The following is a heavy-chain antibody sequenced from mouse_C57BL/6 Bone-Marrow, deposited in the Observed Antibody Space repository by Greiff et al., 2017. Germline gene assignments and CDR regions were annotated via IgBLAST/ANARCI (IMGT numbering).Heavy chain of an antibody. CDR1: GYTFTSYW. D-gene: IGHD1-1*01. Sequence: QVQLQQPGAELVMPGASVKLSCKASGYTFTSYWMHWVKQRPGQGLEWIGEIDPSDSYTNYNQKFKGKSTLTVDKSSSTAYMQLSSLTSEDSAVYYCARYTTVVATVWYFDVWGTGTTVTVSS. J-gene: IGHJ1*03. V-gene: IGHV1-69*01. CDR3: ARYTTVVATVWYFDV. CDR2: IDPSDSYT.